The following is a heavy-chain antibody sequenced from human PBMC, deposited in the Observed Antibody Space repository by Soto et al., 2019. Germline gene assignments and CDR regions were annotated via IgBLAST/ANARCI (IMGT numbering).Heavy chain of an antibody. J-gene: IGHJ4*02. V-gene: IGHV1-69*13. CDR3: ARDSGYSSSWYLAFDY. D-gene: IGHD6-13*01. Sequence: GASVKVSCKASGGTFSSYAISWVRQAPGQGLEWMGGIIPIFGTANYAQKFQGRVTITADESTSTAYMELSSLRSEDTAVYYCARDSGYSSSWYLAFDYCGQGTLVTVSS. CDR1: GGTFSSYA. CDR2: IIPIFGTA.